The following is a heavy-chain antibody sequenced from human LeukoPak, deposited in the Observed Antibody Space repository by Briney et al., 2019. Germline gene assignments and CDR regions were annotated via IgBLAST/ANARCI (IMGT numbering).Heavy chain of an antibody. D-gene: IGHD6-13*01. Sequence: SETLSLTCTVSGGSISSSSYYWGWIRQPPGKGLEWIGSIYYSGSTYYNPSLKSRVTISVDTSKNQFSLKLSSVTAADTAVYYCAGSIAAARGVFDYWGQGTLVTISS. CDR1: GGSISSSSYY. CDR2: IYYSGST. CDR3: AGSIAAARGVFDY. J-gene: IGHJ4*02. V-gene: IGHV4-39*01.